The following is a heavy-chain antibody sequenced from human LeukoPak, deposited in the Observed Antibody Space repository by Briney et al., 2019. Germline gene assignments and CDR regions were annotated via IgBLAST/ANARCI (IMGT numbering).Heavy chain of an antibody. Sequence: PGGSLRLSCAASGFTFSSYGMHWVRQAPGKGLEWVAFIRYDGSNKYYADSVKGRFTISRDNSKNTLYLQMNSLRAEDTAVYYCAKDYSGYVVFPLHYFDYWGQGILVTVSS. CDR2: IRYDGSNK. V-gene: IGHV3-30*02. CDR3: AKDYSGYVVFPLHYFDY. CDR1: GFTFSSYG. J-gene: IGHJ4*02. D-gene: IGHD5-12*01.